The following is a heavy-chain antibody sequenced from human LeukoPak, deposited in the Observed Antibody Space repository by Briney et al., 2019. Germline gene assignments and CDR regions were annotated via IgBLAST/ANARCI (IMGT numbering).Heavy chain of an antibody. CDR3: ARVGDSDAFDI. CDR1: GFTFSDYS. J-gene: IGHJ3*02. Sequence: PGGSLRLSCAASGFTFSDYSMHWVRQAPGKGLEYVSAISRNGGNTYYADSVKGRFTTSRDNSKNTLYLQMGSLRTEDMAVFYCARVGDSDAFDIWGQGTMVTVSS. V-gene: IGHV3-64*02. CDR2: ISRNGGNT.